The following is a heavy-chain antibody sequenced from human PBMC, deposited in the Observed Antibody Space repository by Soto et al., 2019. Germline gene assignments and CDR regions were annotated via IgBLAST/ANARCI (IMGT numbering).Heavy chain of an antibody. CDR1: GDSITRGGYS. CDR3: ARGSSSYYDYGMDV. J-gene: IGHJ6*02. D-gene: IGHD6-6*01. V-gene: IGHV4-30-2*01. CDR2: IYDSVST. Sequence: TLSLTCTVSGDSITRGGYSWTWVRQPPGKALEWIGNIYDSVSTSYNPSLKSQVNMSVDTSKNQFCLRLTSVTAADTAVYFCARGSSSYYDYGMDVWGQGTTVTVSS.